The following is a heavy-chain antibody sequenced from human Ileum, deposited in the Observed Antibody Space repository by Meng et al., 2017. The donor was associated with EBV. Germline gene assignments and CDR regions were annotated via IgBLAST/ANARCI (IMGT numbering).Heavy chain of an antibody. D-gene: IGHD1-26*01. CDR2: FYEGTT. CDR3: AKGGQWDPLDS. J-gene: IGHJ4*02. Sequence: HRQGPGLGLVKPSGTLSLTCDVSGVSISGNYWSWIRQSPVKGLEWIGFFYEGTTNYNPSLKSRVTIAAGPANNQISLRLSSVTSADTAVYYCAKGGQWDPLDSWGRGILVTVSS. CDR1: GVSISGNY. V-gene: IGHV4-59*01.